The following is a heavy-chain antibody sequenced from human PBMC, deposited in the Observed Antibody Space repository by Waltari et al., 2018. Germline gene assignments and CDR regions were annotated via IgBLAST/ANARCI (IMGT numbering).Heavy chain of an antibody. CDR2: IYYSGST. V-gene: IGHV4-59*01. CDR1: GGSISRYY. CDR3: ARASRPYYYDSSGYGAFDI. D-gene: IGHD3-22*01. J-gene: IGHJ3*02. Sequence: QVQLQASGPGLVKPSETLSLTCTVSGGSISRYYWSWLRQPPGKGLEWIGYIYYSGSTNYNPSLKSRVTISVDTSKNQFSLKLSSVTAADTAVYYCARASRPYYYDSSGYGAFDIWGQGTMVTVSS.